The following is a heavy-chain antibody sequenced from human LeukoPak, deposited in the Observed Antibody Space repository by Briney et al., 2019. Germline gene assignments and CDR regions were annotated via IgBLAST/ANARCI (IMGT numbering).Heavy chain of an antibody. CDR3: AKDQALYSISGDWFDP. CDR2: IYYSGST. Sequence: SETLSLTCTVSGGSISSYYWSWIRQPPGKGLEWIGYIYYSGSTSYNPSLKSRVTISVDTSKNQFSLKLNSVTTADTAVYYCAKDQALYSISGDWFDPWGQGTLVTVSS. V-gene: IGHV4-59*01. CDR1: GGSISSYY. J-gene: IGHJ5*02. D-gene: IGHD6-13*01.